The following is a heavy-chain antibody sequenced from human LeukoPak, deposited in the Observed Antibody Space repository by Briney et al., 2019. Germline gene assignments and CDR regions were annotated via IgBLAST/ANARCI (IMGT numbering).Heavy chain of an antibody. CDR3: ARDLYYDFWSGYSDHYYYYGMDV. V-gene: IGHV1-2*02. Sequence: ASVKVSCKASGYTFTGYYMHWVRQAPGQGLEWMGWINPNSGGTNYAQKLQGRVTMTTDTSTSTAYMELGSLRSDDTAVYYCARDLYYDFWSGYSDHYYYYGMDVWGQGTTVTVSS. J-gene: IGHJ6*02. CDR1: GYTFTGYY. CDR2: INPNSGGT. D-gene: IGHD3-3*01.